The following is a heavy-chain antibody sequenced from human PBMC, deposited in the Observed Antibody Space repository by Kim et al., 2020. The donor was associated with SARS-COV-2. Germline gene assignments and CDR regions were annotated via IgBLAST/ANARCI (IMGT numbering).Heavy chain of an antibody. V-gene: IGHV6-1*01. J-gene: IGHJ2*01. Sequence: AVSVKSRITINPDTSKNQFSLQLNSVTPEDTAVYYCARGGGNRAPWYFDLWGRGTLVTVSS. D-gene: IGHD3-10*01. CDR3: ARGGGNRAPWYFDL.